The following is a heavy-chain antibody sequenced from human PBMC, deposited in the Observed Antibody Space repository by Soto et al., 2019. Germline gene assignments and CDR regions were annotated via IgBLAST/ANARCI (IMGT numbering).Heavy chain of an antibody. CDR1: GYTFTSYA. Sequence: QVQLVQSGAEVKKPRASVKVSCKASGYTFTSYAMHWVRQAPGQRLEWMGWINAGNGNTKYSQKFQGRVTITRDTSASTAYIELSSLRSEDTAVYYCATGGAAVAGYYYGMDVWGQGTTVTVSS. J-gene: IGHJ6*02. CDR2: INAGNGNT. D-gene: IGHD6-19*01. CDR3: ATGGAAVAGYYYGMDV. V-gene: IGHV1-3*01.